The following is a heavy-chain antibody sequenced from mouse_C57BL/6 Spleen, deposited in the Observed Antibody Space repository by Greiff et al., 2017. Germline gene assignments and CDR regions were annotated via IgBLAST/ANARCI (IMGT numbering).Heavy chain of an antibody. V-gene: IGHV3-6*01. CDR2: ISYDGSN. Sequence: EVKLVESGPGLVKPSQSLSLTCSVTGYSITSGYYWNWIRQFPGNKLEWMGYISYDGSNNYNPSLKNRISITRDTSKNQFFLKLNSVTTEDTATYYCAGWLLLYAMDYWGQGTSVTVSS. CDR3: AGWLLLYAMDY. CDR1: GYSITSGYY. J-gene: IGHJ4*01. D-gene: IGHD2-3*01.